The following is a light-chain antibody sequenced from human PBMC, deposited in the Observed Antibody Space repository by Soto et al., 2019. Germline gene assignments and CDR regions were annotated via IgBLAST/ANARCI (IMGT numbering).Light chain of an antibody. V-gene: IGLV2-8*01. Sequence: QSVLTQPPSASGSPGQSVTFSCTGTSRDVGGYNYVSWYQQHPGKAPKLMIYEVTKRPSGVPDRFSGSKSGNTASLTVSGLQAEDEADYFCSSYAGNSNIVFGGGTKVTVL. CDR2: EVT. CDR3: SSYAGNSNIV. J-gene: IGLJ3*02. CDR1: SRDVGGYNY.